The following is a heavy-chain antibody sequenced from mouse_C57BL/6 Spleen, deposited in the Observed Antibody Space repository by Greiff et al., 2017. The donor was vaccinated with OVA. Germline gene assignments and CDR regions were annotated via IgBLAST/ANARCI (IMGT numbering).Heavy chain of an antibody. CDR1: GYAFSSSW. CDR2: IYPGDGDT. Sequence: QVQLQQSGPELVKPGASVKISCKASGYAFSSSWMNWVKQRPGKGLEWIGRIYPGDGDTNYNGKFKGKATLTADKSSSTAYMQLSSLTSEDSAVYFCARGSYYDYDEGFAYWGQGLWSLSLQ. J-gene: IGHJ3*01. CDR3: ARGSYYDYDEGFAY. D-gene: IGHD2-4*01. V-gene: IGHV1-82*01.